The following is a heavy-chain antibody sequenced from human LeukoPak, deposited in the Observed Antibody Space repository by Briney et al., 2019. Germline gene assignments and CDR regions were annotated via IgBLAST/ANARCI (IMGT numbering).Heavy chain of an antibody. Sequence: ASVKVSCKTSGYSFTNYAIHWVRQAPGQGLEWMGGINTNTGNPSYALDFTGRLVLSLDTSVSTANLHLASLKAEDTAVYYCARIGYNTLDYWGQGTLVTVSS. D-gene: IGHD1-14*01. J-gene: IGHJ4*02. CDR1: GYSFTNYA. V-gene: IGHV7-4-1*01. CDR3: ARIGYNTLDY. CDR2: INTNTGNP.